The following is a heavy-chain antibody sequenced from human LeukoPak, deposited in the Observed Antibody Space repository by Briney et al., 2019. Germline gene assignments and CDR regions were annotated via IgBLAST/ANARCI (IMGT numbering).Heavy chain of an antibody. CDR2: MNPNSGNT. CDR1: GYTFTSYD. CDR3: ARDDYGDNDAFDI. Sequence: ASVKVSCKASGYTFTSYDINWVRQATGQGLERMGWMNPNSGNTGYAQKFQGRVTMTRNTSISTAYMELSSLRSEDTAVYYCARDDYGDNDAFDIWGQGTMVTVSS. V-gene: IGHV1-8*01. D-gene: IGHD4-17*01. J-gene: IGHJ3*02.